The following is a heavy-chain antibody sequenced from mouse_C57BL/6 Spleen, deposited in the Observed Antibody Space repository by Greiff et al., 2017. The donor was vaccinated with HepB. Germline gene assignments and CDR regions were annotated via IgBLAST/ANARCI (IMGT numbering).Heavy chain of an antibody. Sequence: VQLVQSGAELVRPGASVKLSCKASGYTFTDYEMHWVKQTPVHGLEWIGAIDPETGGTAYNQKFKGKAILTADKSSSTAYMELRSLTSEDSAVYYCTRGLYYYGSFAYLGQGTLATVAA. CDR2: IDPETGGT. D-gene: IGHD1-1*01. J-gene: IGHJ3*01. CDR1: GYTFTDYE. V-gene: IGHV1-15*01. CDR3: TRGLYYYGSFAY.